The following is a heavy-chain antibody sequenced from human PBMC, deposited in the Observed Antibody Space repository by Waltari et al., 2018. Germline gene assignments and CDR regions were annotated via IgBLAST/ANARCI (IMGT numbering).Heavy chain of an antibody. Sequence: QVQLVQSGAEVKKPGASVKVSCRASGSSFTTYYIYWVRQAPGQGLEWMGWINPSSGGTKYAQKIQGRVTMTRDTSISTAYMELSSLRSDDTAVYYCARGTSSWYQTNNWFDPWGQGTLVTVSS. CDR2: INPSSGGT. CDR3: ARGTSSWYQTNNWFDP. J-gene: IGHJ5*02. D-gene: IGHD6-13*01. CDR1: GSSFTTYY. V-gene: IGHV1-2*02.